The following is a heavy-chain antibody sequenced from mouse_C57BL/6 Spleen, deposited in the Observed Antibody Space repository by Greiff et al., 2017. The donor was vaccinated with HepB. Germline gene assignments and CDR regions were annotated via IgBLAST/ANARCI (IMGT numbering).Heavy chain of an antibody. CDR2: IYPRDGST. D-gene: IGHD2-3*01. CDR3: ARRIYDGYYGFAY. V-gene: IGHV1-85*01. CDR1: GYNFTSYD. J-gene: IGHJ3*01. Sequence: VQRVESGPELVKPGASVKLSCKASGYNFTSYDINWVKQRPGQGLEWIGWIYPRDGSTKYNEKFKGKATLTVDTSSSTAYMELHSLTSEDSAVYFCARRIYDGYYGFAYWGQGTLVTVSA.